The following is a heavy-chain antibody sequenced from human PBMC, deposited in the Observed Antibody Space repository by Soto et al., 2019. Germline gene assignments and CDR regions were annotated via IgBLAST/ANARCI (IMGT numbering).Heavy chain of an antibody. V-gene: IGHV1-18*01. CDR1: GYTFTSYG. J-gene: IGHJ4*02. Sequence: ASVKVSFKASGYTFTSYGIRWVRQAPGQGLEWMGWISAYNGNTNCAQKLQGRVTMTTDTSTSTAYMELRSLRSDDTAVYYCARVVYSGYDLGENDYWGQGTLVTVSS. CDR2: ISAYNGNT. D-gene: IGHD5-12*01. CDR3: ARVVYSGYDLGENDY.